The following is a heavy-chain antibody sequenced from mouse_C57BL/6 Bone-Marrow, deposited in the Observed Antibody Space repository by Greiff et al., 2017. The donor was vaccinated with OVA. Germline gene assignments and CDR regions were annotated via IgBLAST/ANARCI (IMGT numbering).Heavy chain of an antibody. CDR1: GFTFSDYY. V-gene: IGHV5-16*01. Sequence: EVNVVESEGGLVQPGSSMKLSCTASGFTFSDYYMAWVRQVPEKGLEWVANINYDGSSTYYLDSLKSRFIISRDNAKNILYLQMSSLKSEDTATYYCARGGIPYYFDYWGQGTTLTVSS. CDR3: ARGGIPYYFDY. CDR2: INYDGSST. J-gene: IGHJ2*01.